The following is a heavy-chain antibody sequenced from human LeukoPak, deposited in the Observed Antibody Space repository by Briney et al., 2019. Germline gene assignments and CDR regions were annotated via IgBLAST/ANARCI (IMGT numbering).Heavy chain of an antibody. CDR1: GFTFSSYS. Sequence: GGSLRLSCAASGFTFSSYSMNWVRQAPGKGLEWGSSISSSSSYIYYADSVKGRFTISRDNAKNSLYLQMNSLRAEDTAVYYCARFAELFVLQSDFDYWGQGTLVTVSS. CDR2: ISSSSSYI. J-gene: IGHJ4*02. D-gene: IGHD3-10*01. CDR3: ARFAELFVLQSDFDY. V-gene: IGHV3-21*01.